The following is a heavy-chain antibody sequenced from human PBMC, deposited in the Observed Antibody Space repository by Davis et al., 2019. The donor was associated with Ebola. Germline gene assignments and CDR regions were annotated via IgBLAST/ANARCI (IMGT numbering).Heavy chain of an antibody. V-gene: IGHV3-53*01. Sequence: ETLSLTCTVSGGAVASTSHYWAWIRQPPGKGLEWVSVIYSGGSTYYADSVKGRFTISRDNSKNTLYLQMNSLRAEDTAVYYCASRSSSTRSHYYYYYGMDVWGKGTTVTVSS. D-gene: IGHD6-13*01. CDR3: ASRSSSTRSHYYYYYGMDV. J-gene: IGHJ6*04. CDR1: GGAVASTSHY. CDR2: IYSGGST.